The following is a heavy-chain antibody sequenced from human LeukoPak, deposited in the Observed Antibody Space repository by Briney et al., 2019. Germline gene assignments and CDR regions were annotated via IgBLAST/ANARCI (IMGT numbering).Heavy chain of an antibody. CDR2: IYPGDSDT. CDR3: TRRTGTFTPIDY. J-gene: IGHJ4*02. V-gene: IGHV5-51*01. D-gene: IGHD1-14*01. CDR1: GYSFTNYW. Sequence: GESLKISCKGSGYSFTNYWIGWVRQMPGKGLEWMGIIYPGDSDTRYSPSFQGQVIISADKSISTAHLQWTSLKASDTAMYYCTRRTGTFTPIDYWGQGTLVTVSS.